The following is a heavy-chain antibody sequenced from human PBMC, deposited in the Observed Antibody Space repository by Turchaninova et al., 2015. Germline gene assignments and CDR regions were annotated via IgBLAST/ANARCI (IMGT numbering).Heavy chain of an antibody. CDR2: SNQSGST. J-gene: IGHJ6*03. D-gene: IGHD4-11*01. V-gene: IGHV4-34*01. CDR3: ARGGMTTVYYYYMDV. CDR1: GGSFRAYS. Sequence: QVQLQQWGAGRLKPSETMSLTRPFYGGSFRAYSWSWTRKPPVTGLGWIGESNQSGSTNYNPSLKSRVTISVDTSKNQFSLKLGSVTAADTAVYYCARGGMTTVYYYYMDVWGKGTTVTVSS.